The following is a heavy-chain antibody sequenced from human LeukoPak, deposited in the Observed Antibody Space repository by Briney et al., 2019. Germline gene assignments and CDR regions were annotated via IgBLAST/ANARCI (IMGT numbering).Heavy chain of an antibody. Sequence: SGPALMKPTPTLTLTFTFSGFSLSTSGMCVGWIRQPPGKGLEWLSLIDWDDDKYYSTSLKTSLTISKDTSKNQVVLTMTNMDPVDTATYYCARILWVPGKGDIFDYWGQGTLVTVSS. CDR2: IDWDDDK. CDR1: GFSLSTSGMC. V-gene: IGHV2-70*01. D-gene: IGHD6-19*01. CDR3: ARILWVPGKGDIFDY. J-gene: IGHJ4*02.